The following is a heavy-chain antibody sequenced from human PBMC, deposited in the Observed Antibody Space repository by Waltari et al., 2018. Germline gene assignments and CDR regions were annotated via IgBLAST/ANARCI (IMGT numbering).Heavy chain of an antibody. Sequence: VQLVQSGAEVKKPGDSVKVSCKASGYTFTGYYMHWVRQAPGQGLEWMGRINPNSGGTNYAQKFQGRVTITRDTSISTAYMELSRLRSDDTAVYYCARGGEVGATLYSFDYWGQGTLVTVSS. CDR1: GYTFTGYY. J-gene: IGHJ4*02. CDR3: ARGGEVGATLYSFDY. V-gene: IGHV1-2*06. D-gene: IGHD1-26*01. CDR2: INPNSGGT.